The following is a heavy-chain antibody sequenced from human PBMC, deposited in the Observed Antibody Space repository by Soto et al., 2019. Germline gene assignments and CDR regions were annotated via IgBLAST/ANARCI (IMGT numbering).Heavy chain of an antibody. J-gene: IGHJ4*02. V-gene: IGHV1-18*01. CDR1: GYRFTRYC. Sequence: GASVKVSCKASGYRFTRYCINWVRQAPGQGLEWMGWISAYNGNTHYEEKLQGRVTLTTDTSTSTAYMELRSLRSDDTAVYFCARGGQWDFLSDYWGQGTLVTVSS. CDR3: ARGGQWDFLSDY. D-gene: IGHD1-26*01. CDR2: ISAYNGNT.